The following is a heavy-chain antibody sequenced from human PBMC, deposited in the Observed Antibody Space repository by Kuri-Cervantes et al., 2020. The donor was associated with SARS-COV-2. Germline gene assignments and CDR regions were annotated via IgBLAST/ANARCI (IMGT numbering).Heavy chain of an antibody. CDR2: IYYSGST. V-gene: IGHV4-59*08. J-gene: IGHJ3*02. D-gene: IGHD3-10*01. CDR1: GGSISSYY. CDR3: ARQLWFFGAFDI. Sequence: SETLSLTCTVSGGSISSYYWSWIRQPPGKGLEWIGYIYYSGSTNYNPSLKSRVTISVDTSKNQFSLKLSSVTAADTAVYYCARQLWFFGAFDIWGQGTMVTVSS.